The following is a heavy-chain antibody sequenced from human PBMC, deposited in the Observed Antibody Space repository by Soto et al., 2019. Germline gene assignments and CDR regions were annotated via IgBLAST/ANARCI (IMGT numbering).Heavy chain of an antibody. CDR2: IYYREST. CDR1: GGSISSGGYY. J-gene: IGHJ4*02. CDR3: ARPGTVVTQFDY. Sequence: QVQLQESGPGLVKPSQTLSLTCPVSGGSISSGGYYWSWIRQHPGEGLEWIGYIYYRESTYYNPSLKSRVTLDVVTSKSPCSVNLSSVTEADPAVYYWARPGTVVTQFDYWGQGTLVTVSS. D-gene: IGHD2-15*01. V-gene: IGHV4-31*03.